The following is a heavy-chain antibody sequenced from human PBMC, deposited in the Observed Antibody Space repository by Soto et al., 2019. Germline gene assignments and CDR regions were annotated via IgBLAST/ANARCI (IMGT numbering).Heavy chain of an antibody. Sequence: GGSLRLSCAVSGASISDYYMSWIRRAPGKGLEWLSSISRSGATTYYADSVRGRFTISRDNSKNTLYLQMNSLRAEDTAVYYCAKDSTGYSRFLTPTDYFDYWGQGTLVTVSS. J-gene: IGHJ4*02. CDR2: ISRSGATT. CDR1: GASISDYY. CDR3: AKDSTGYSRFLTPTDYFDY. D-gene: IGHD6-13*01. V-gene: IGHV3-11*01.